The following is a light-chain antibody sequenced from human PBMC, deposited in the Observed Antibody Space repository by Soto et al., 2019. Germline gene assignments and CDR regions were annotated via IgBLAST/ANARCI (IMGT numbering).Light chain of an antibody. Sequence: EIVMTQSPATLSVSPGERATLSCRASQSVGGNLAWYQQRPGQAPRLLIFDASTRATGIPARFSGSGSGTEFTLGISSLQSEDSAVYYCQQSNDWRSITFGQGTRLEIK. V-gene: IGKV3-15*01. CDR2: DAS. J-gene: IGKJ5*01. CDR1: QSVGGN. CDR3: QQSNDWRSIT.